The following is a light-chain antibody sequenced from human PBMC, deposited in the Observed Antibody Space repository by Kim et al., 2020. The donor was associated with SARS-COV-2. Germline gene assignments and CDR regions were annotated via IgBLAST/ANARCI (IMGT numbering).Light chain of an antibody. CDR3: QVWDSSSDHPV. CDR2: YDS. V-gene: IGLV3-21*04. J-gene: IGLJ2*01. Sequence: APGKTARITWGGNNIGSKSVHWYQQKPGQAPVLVIYYDSDRPSGIPERFSGSNSGNTATLTISGVEAGDEADYYCQVWDSSSDHPVFGGGTKVTVL. CDR1: NIGSKS.